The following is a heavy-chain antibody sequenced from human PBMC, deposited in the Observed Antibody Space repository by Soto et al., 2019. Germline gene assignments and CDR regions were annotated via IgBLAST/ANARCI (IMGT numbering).Heavy chain of an antibody. Sequence: QVQLVQSGAEVKKPGASVKVSCKASGYTFTSYDINWVRQATGQGLEWMGWMNPNSGNTGYAQKFQGRVTMTRNTSISTAYMERSSLRSEDAAVYHSAREWGSSYGFDYWGQGTLVTFSS. CDR3: AREWGSSYGFDY. J-gene: IGHJ4*02. V-gene: IGHV1-8*01. CDR2: MNPNSGNT. CDR1: GYTFTSYD. D-gene: IGHD5-18*01.